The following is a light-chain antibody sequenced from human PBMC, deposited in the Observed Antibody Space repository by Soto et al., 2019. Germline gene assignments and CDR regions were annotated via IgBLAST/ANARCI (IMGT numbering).Light chain of an antibody. Sequence: EIVLTQAPATLYLSPGERATLSCRASQSVRSFLAWYQQKPGQAPRLLISDASDRAAGIPARFSGSGSGTAFTLTISSLEPEDFEVYYCQQRVSWPLTFGGGT. V-gene: IGKV3-11*01. J-gene: IGKJ4*01. CDR2: DAS. CDR3: QQRVSWPLT. CDR1: QSVRSF.